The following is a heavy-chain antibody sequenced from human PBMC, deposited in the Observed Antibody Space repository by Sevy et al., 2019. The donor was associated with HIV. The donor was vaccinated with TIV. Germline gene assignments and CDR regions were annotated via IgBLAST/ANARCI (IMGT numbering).Heavy chain of an antibody. Sequence: GGSLILSCAASGFTFNIYSMSWVRQTPGKGLEWVATLSFGCGKINHADSVKGRFTMSRDDSKNAVYLQMNNLRVEDTAIYYCAREGCSKPHDYWGQRTLVTVSS. D-gene: IGHD2-8*01. CDR2: LSFGCGKI. J-gene: IGHJ4*02. CDR1: GFTFNIYS. V-gene: IGHV3-23*01. CDR3: AREGCSKPHDY.